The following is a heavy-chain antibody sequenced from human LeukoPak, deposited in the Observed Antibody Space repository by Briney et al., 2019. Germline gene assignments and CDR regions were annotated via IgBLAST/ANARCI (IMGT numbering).Heavy chain of an antibody. CDR2: ISGSGGST. Sequence: GGSLRLSCAASGFTFSSYAMSWVRQAPGKGLEWVSAISGSGGSTYYADSVKGRFTISRDNSKNTLYLQMNSLRADDTAVYYCAKAGYSYGIPFFDYWGQGTLVTASS. D-gene: IGHD5-18*01. J-gene: IGHJ4*02. V-gene: IGHV3-23*01. CDR1: GFTFSSYA. CDR3: AKAGYSYGIPFFDY.